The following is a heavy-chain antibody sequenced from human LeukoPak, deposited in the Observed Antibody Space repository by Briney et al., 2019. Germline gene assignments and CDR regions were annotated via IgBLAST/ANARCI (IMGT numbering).Heavy chain of an antibody. Sequence: GGSLRLSCAASGIIFSNYWMHWVRQAPGKGLVWVSRINRDGSSTSYADSVKGRFTISRDNAKNTLYLQMNSLRAEDTAVYYCTRAGFYYDSSPYYRPIDYWGQGSLVTVSS. CDR3: TRAGFYYDSSPYYRPIDY. V-gene: IGHV3-74*01. CDR1: GIIFSNYW. J-gene: IGHJ4*02. CDR2: INRDGSST. D-gene: IGHD3-22*01.